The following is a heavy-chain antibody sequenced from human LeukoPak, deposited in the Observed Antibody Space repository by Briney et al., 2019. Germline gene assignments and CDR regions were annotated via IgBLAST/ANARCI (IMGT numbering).Heavy chain of an antibody. CDR1: GYTFTGYY. Sequence: VKVSCKASGYTFTGYYMHWVRQAPGQGLEWMGWINPNSGGTNYAQKFQGRVTMTRDTSISTAYMELSRLRSDDTAVYYCARHSSVAGTSGCFDSWGQGTLVTVSS. J-gene: IGHJ5*01. D-gene: IGHD6-19*01. CDR2: INPNSGGT. V-gene: IGHV1-2*02. CDR3: ARHSSVAGTSGCFDS.